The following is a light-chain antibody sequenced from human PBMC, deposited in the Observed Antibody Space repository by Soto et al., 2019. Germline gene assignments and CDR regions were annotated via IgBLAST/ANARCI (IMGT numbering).Light chain of an antibody. CDR1: NSDVGRYDH. Sequence: QSALTQPASVSGSPGQSIIVSCTGTNSDVGRYDHVSWLQHSPGKAPKVVIYDVNNRPSGVSNRFSGSKSDNTAALTISGLQAEDEGDSYCCSYAGDGVVFGGGTKVTVL. V-gene: IGLV2-23*02. CDR2: DVN. J-gene: IGLJ2*01. CDR3: CSYAGDGVV.